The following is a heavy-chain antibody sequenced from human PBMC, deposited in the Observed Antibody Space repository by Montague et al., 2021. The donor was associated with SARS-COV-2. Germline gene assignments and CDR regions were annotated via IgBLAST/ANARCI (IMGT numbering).Heavy chain of an antibody. J-gene: IGHJ4*02. D-gene: IGHD4-17*01. Sequence: PALVKPTQTLTLTCTFSGFSLKTSGEGVGWIRQSPGKAPEWLALIYWSDDKNYSPSLKSRPTISKDTSKNQVVLTMTNMDPVDTATYYCAHSYGDYLFDYWGQGTLVTVSS. CDR1: GFSLKTSGEG. CDR3: AHSYGDYLFDY. V-gene: IGHV2-5*01. CDR2: IYWSDDK.